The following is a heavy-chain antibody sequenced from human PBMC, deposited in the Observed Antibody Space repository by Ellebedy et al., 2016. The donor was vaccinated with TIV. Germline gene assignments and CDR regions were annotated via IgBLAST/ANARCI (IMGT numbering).Heavy chain of an antibody. CDR1: EFTFSSYS. J-gene: IGHJ4*02. Sequence: GESLKISCAVSEFTFSSYSMNWVRQAPGKGLEWVSSISSSSNYIYYADSVKGRFTIFRDNAKNSLYLQMNTLRADDTAVYYCARDPNSPGDTGYGDYWGQGVVVTVST. CDR3: ARDPNSPGDTGYGDY. V-gene: IGHV3-21*04. D-gene: IGHD5-12*01. CDR2: ISSSSNYI.